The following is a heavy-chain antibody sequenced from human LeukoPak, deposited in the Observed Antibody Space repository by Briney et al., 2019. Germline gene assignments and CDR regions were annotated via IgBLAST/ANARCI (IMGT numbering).Heavy chain of an antibody. V-gene: IGHV1-46*01. CDR1: GYTFTSYY. J-gene: IGHJ5*02. D-gene: IGHD1-14*01. CDR3: ASERTRTGTTINWFDP. CDR2: INPSGGST. Sequence: ASVKVSCKASGYTFTSYYMHWVRQAPGQGLEWMGIINPSGGSTSYAQKFQGRVTMTRDTSTSTVYMELSSLRSEDTAVYYCASERTRTGTTINWFDPWGQGTLVTVSS.